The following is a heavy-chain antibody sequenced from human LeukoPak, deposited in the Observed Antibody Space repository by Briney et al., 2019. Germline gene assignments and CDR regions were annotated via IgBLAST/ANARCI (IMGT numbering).Heavy chain of an antibody. J-gene: IGHJ3*02. CDR2: ISSSSSYI. V-gene: IGHV3-21*01. D-gene: IGHD2-15*01. Sequence: GGSLRLSCAASGFTFSNYNMNWVRQAPGKGLEWVSSISSSSSYIYYADSVKGRFTISRDNAKNSLSLQMNSLRAEDTAVCYCARMAGYCSGGSYCSFAFDIWGQGTMVTVSS. CDR1: GFTFSNYN. CDR3: ARMAGYCSGGSYCSFAFDI.